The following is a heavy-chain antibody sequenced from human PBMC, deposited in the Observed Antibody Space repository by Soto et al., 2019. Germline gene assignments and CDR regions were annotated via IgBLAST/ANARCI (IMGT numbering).Heavy chain of an antibody. CDR1: GFTFSNAW. CDR3: KPPVIHMVRGVKVYYGRDV. J-gene: IGHJ6*02. CDR2: IKSKTDGGTT. Sequence: SLRLSCAASGFTFSNAWMSWVRQAPGKGLEWVGRIKSKTDGGTTDYAAPVKGRFTISRDDSKNTLYLQMNSLKTEDTAVYYCKPPVIHMVRGVKVYYGRDVWGQGNTVTVCS. V-gene: IGHV3-15*01. D-gene: IGHD3-10*01.